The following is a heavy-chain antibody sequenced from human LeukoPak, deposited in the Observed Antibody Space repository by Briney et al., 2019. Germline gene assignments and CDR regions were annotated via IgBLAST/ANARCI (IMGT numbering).Heavy chain of an antibody. CDR3: ARGRRGVGSAFDI. J-gene: IGHJ3*02. D-gene: IGHD3-10*01. Sequence: SETLSLTCAVYGGSFSGYYWSWIRQPPGKGLEWIGEINHSGSTNYNPSLKSRVTISVDTSKNQFSLKLSSVTAADTAVYYCARGRRGVGSAFDIWGQGTMVTVSS. CDR1: GGSFSGYY. CDR2: INHSGST. V-gene: IGHV4-34*01.